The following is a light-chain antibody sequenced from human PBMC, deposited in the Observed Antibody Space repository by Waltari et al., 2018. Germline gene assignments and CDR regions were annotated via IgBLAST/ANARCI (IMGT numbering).Light chain of an antibody. CDR3: QAWGTGIV. J-gene: IGLJ1*01. Sequence: QLVLTQSPSASASLGASVKLTCTLSSGQRTYAIAWHQQQPEKGPRYLMKLNSDGTYTKGDGIPDRFSGSSSGAERYLTISSLQSEDAADYYCQAWGTGIVFGTGTKVTVL. CDR1: SGQRTYA. CDR2: LNSDGTY. V-gene: IGLV4-69*01.